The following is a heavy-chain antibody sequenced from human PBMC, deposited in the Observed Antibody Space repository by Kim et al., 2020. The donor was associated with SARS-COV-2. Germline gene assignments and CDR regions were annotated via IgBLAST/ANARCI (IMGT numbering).Heavy chain of an antibody. CDR2: IIPILGIA. J-gene: IGHJ6*03. D-gene: IGHD3-3*01. V-gene: IGHV1-69*04. CDR1: GGTFSSYA. CDR3: ARAGYDFWSGYSTYYYYMDV. Sequence: SVKVSCKASGGTFSSYAISWVRQAPGQGLEWMGRIIPILGIANYAQKFQGRVTITADKSTSTAYMELSSLRSEDTAVYYCARAGYDFWSGYSTYYYYMDVWGKGTTVTVSS.